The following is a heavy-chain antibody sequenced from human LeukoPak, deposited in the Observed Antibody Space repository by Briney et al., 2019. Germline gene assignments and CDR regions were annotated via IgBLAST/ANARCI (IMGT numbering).Heavy chain of an antibody. J-gene: IGHJ4*02. CDR2: ISYDARHE. D-gene: IGHD5-24*01. CDR3: ARDEFDGYNLGPSIY. CDR1: GFPFRDHA. Sequence: RGSLRLSCEASGFPFRDHAMHWVRQAPGKGLEWVAVISYDARHENYADSVKGRFTVSRDDSRSTLYLQMNSLKTDDTAVYFCARDEFDGYNLGPSIYWGQGTLVTVSS. V-gene: IGHV3-30*03.